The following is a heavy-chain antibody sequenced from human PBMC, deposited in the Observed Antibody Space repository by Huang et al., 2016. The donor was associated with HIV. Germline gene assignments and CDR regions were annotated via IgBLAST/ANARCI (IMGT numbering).Heavy chain of an antibody. CDR1: GFTFSSYA. CDR3: AKDVRMFDP. J-gene: IGHJ5*02. V-gene: IGHV3-23*01. CDR2: SRGRGGST. Sequence: EVQLLESGGGLVQTGGSLRLSCAASGFTFSSYAMSWVRQGQGKGLEWVSASRGRGGSTYYADSVKGRCTISRDNSKNTLYLQMNSLRAEDTAVYYCAKDVRMFDPWGQGTLVTVSS.